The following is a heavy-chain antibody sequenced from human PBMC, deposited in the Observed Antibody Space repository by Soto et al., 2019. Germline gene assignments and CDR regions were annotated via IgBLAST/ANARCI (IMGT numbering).Heavy chain of an antibody. CDR1: GYTFTSYY. D-gene: IGHD3-10*01. V-gene: IGHV1-46*03. Sequence: QVQLVQSGAEVKKPGASVKVSCKASGYTFTSYYMHWVRQAPGQGLEWMGIINPSGGSTRYAQKFQGRVTMTRDTSTSTVYMELSSLRSEDTAVYYCARDRGFYGSGSYYPDYWGQGTLVTVSS. CDR3: ARDRGFYGSGSYYPDY. J-gene: IGHJ4*02. CDR2: INPSGGST.